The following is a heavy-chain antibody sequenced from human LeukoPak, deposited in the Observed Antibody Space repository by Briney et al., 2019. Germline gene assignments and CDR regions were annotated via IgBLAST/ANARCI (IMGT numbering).Heavy chain of an antibody. CDR2: ISGSGGST. D-gene: IGHD3-9*01. J-gene: IGHJ4*02. V-gene: IGHV3-23*01. CDR1: GFTFSSYA. CDR3: AKEGHVLRYFDWLPVRYYFDY. Sequence: GGSLRLSCAASGFTFSSYAMSWVRQAPGKGLEWVSAISGSGGSTYYADSVKGRFTISRDNSKNTLYLQMNSLRAEDTAVHYCAKEGHVLRYFDWLPVRYYFDYWGQGTLVTVSS.